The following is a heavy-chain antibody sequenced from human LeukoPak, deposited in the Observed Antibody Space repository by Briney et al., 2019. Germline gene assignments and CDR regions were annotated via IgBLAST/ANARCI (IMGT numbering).Heavy chain of an antibody. D-gene: IGHD3-22*01. Sequence: GGSLRLSCAASGFTFSSYWMHWVHQAPGKGLVWVSRINSDGSSTSYADSVKGRFTISRDNAKNTLYLQMNSLRAEDTAVYYCARGVRYYDSSGYHDLRPWGQGTLVTVSS. CDR3: ARGVRYYDSSGYHDLRP. V-gene: IGHV3-74*01. CDR2: INSDGSST. CDR1: GFTFSSYW. J-gene: IGHJ5*02.